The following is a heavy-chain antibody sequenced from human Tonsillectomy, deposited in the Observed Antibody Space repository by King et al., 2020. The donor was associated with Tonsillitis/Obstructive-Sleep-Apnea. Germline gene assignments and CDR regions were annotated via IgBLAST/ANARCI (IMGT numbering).Heavy chain of an antibody. V-gene: IGHV5-51*01. Sequence: VQLVQSGAEVKKPGESLKISCKGSGYNFTNYWIGWVRQLPGTGLEWMGIIYPGDSDTRYRPSFQGQITIPADKSISTAYLQWNSLKASDTAIYYCSRHNYGATSACDYWGQGTLVTVSS. D-gene: IGHD4/OR15-4a*01. J-gene: IGHJ4*02. CDR1: GYNFTNYW. CDR3: SRHNYGATSACDY. CDR2: IYPGDSDT.